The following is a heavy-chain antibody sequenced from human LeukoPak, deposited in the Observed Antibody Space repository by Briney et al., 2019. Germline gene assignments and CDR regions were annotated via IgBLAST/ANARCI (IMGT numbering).Heavy chain of an antibody. CDR1: EFTFSSYA. J-gene: IGHJ4*02. CDR2: ISYHGSNK. V-gene: IGHV3-30*18. CDR3: AKGMVRGVIID. D-gene: IGHD3-10*01. Sequence: PGGSLRLSCAASEFTFSSYAMHWVRQAPGKGLEWVAFISYHGSNKHYADSVKGRFTISRDKSKNTLFLQMSSLRAEDTAVYYCAKGMVRGVIIDWGQGTLVTVSS.